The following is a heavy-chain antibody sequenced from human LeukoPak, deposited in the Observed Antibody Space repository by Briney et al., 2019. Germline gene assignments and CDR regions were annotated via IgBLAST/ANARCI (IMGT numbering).Heavy chain of an antibody. V-gene: IGHV4-4*08. CDR1: GVSISIYY. CDR2: IYNSGST. D-gene: IGHD3-22*01. Sequence: SETLSLTCTVSGVSISIYYWSWLRQPPGKGLEWIGYIYNSGSTSYNPSLKSRATISADTSKNQFSLKLSSVTAADTAVYYCARETDDSSGNYYGDWGQGTLVTVSS. J-gene: IGHJ4*02. CDR3: ARETDDSSGNYYGD.